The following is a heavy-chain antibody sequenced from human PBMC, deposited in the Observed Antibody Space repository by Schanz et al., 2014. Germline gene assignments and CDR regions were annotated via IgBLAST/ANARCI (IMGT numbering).Heavy chain of an antibody. Sequence: EVQLVESGGDLVQPGGSLRLSCAASGFTFSSYWMHWVRQVPGKGLVWVSRIKSDGSSTSYADSVKGRFTISRDNAKNTLYLQMNSLRAEDTAVYYCARPALWFGDNCFDPWGQGTLVTVSS. V-gene: IGHV3-74*02. CDR1: GFTFSSYW. D-gene: IGHD3-10*01. J-gene: IGHJ5*02. CDR2: IKSDGSST. CDR3: ARPALWFGDNCFDP.